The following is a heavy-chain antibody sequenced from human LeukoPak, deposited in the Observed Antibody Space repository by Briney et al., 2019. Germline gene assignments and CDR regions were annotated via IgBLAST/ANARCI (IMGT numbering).Heavy chain of an antibody. CDR2: IRYDGSNK. Sequence: GGSLRLSCAASGFTFSSYGMHWVRQAPGKGLEWVAFIRYDGSNKYYADSVKGRFTISRDNSKNTLYLQMNSLRAEDTAVYYCASDIGYCSSTSCQGVAFDIWGQGTMVTVSS. J-gene: IGHJ3*02. D-gene: IGHD2-2*01. CDR1: GFTFSSYG. V-gene: IGHV3-30*02. CDR3: ASDIGYCSSTSCQGVAFDI.